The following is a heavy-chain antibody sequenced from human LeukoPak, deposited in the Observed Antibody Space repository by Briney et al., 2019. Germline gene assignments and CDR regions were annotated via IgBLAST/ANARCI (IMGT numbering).Heavy chain of an antibody. CDR1: GFTFSSYE. D-gene: IGHD6-19*01. J-gene: IGHJ4*02. CDR3: AGIAVAGRNFDY. CDR2: ISSSGSTI. Sequence: GGSLRLSCASSGFTFSSYEMNWVRQAPGKGLEWVSYISSSGSTIYYADSGKGRFTISRDNAKNSLYLQMNSLRAEDTAVYYCAGIAVAGRNFDYWGQGTLVTVSS. V-gene: IGHV3-48*03.